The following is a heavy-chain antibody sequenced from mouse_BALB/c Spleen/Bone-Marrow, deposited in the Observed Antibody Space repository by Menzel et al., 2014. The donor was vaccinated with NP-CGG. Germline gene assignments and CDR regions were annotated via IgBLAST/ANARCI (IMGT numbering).Heavy chain of an antibody. V-gene: IGHV1-7*01. CDR1: GYTFTTHW. Sequence: VQGVESGTELAKPGASVKMSCKASGYTFTTHWMHWVKQRPGQGLEWIGYINPSTGYTDYNQKFKDKATLTADKSSSTAYMQLISLTPEDSAVYYCVRSDYWGQDTTLTVSS. J-gene: IGHJ2*01. CDR3: VRSDY. CDR2: INPSTGYT.